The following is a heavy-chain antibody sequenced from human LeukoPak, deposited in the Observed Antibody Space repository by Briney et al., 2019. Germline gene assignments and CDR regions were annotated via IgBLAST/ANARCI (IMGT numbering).Heavy chain of an antibody. CDR3: AGEQQLVLDAFDI. D-gene: IGHD6-13*01. V-gene: IGHV4-34*01. CDR1: GGSFSGYY. Sequence: SETLSLTCAVYGGSFSGYYWSWIRQPPGKGLEWIGEINHSGSTSYNPSLKSRVTISVDTSKNQFSLKLSSVTAADTAVYYCAGEQQLVLDAFDIWGQGTMVTVSS. CDR2: INHSGST. J-gene: IGHJ3*02.